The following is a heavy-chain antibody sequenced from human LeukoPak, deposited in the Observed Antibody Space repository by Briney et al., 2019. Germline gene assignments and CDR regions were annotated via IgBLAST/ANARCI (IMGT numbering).Heavy chain of an antibody. CDR3: ANSDSSSWPPFDY. CDR1: GYTFTSYY. J-gene: IGHJ4*02. CDR2: INPGGGST. Sequence: ASVKVSCKASGYTFTSYYMHWVRQAPGQGLEWMGIINPGGGSTSYAQKSQGRVTMTRDTSTSTVYMELSSLRSEDTAVYYCANSDSSSWPPFDYWGQGTLVTVSS. D-gene: IGHD6-13*01. V-gene: IGHV1-46*01.